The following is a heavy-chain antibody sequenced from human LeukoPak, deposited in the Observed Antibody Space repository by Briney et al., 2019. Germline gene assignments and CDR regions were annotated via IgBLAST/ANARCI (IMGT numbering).Heavy chain of an antibody. CDR3: ARLAMTTVKVWYYYYMDV. J-gene: IGHJ6*03. V-gene: IGHV4-39*01. D-gene: IGHD4-17*01. CDR2: IYYSGST. Sequence: NPSETLSLTCTVSGGSISSSSYYWGWIRQPPGKGLEWIGSIYYSGSTYYNPSLKSRVTISVDTSKNQFSLKLSSVTAADTAVYYCARLAMTTVKVWYYYYMDVWGKGTTVTISS. CDR1: GGSISSSSYY.